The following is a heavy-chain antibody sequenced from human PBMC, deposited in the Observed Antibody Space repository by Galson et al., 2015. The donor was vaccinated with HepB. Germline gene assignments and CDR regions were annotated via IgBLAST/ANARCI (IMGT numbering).Heavy chain of an antibody. CDR2: ISSCGTYK. J-gene: IGHJ4*02. D-gene: IGHD3-3*01. Sequence: SLRLSCAASGFTFSSYSMNWVRQAPGKGLEWVSSISSCGTYKYYVDSVKGRFTISRDNAKKSLYLQMNSLRAEDTALYFCARSSAEFSSGYSHYWGQGTLVTVSS. CDR1: GFTFSSYS. CDR3: ARSSAEFSSGYSHY. V-gene: IGHV3-21*01.